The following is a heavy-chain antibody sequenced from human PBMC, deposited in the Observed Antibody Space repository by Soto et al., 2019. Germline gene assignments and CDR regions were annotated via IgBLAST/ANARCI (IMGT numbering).Heavy chain of an antibody. J-gene: IGHJ6*03. CDR1: GYTFTSYD. Sequence: ASVKVSCKASGYTFTSYDINWVRQATGQGLEWMGWMNPNSGNTGYAQKFQGRVTMTRNTSISTAYMELSSLRSEDTAVYYCARSNYDFWRGFLLGYYYMDVWGKGTTVTVSS. V-gene: IGHV1-8*01. D-gene: IGHD3-3*01. CDR3: ARSNYDFWRGFLLGYYYMDV. CDR2: MNPNSGNT.